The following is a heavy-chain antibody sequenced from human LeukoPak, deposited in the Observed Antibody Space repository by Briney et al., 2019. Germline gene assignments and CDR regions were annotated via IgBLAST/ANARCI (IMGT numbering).Heavy chain of an antibody. D-gene: IGHD4-17*01. V-gene: IGHV1-2*02. CDR1: GYTFTGYY. CDR2: INPNSGGT. Sequence: ASVKVSCKASGYTFTGYYMHWVRQAPGQGLEWMGWINPNSGGTNYAQKFQGRVTMTRDTSISPAYMELSRLGSDGTAVYYCARGRRGATGSTGDYWGQGTLVIVSS. CDR3: ARGRRGATGSTGDY. J-gene: IGHJ4*02.